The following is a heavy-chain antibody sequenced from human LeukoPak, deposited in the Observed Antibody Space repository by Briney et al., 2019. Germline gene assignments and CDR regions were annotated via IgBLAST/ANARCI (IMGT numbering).Heavy chain of an antibody. Sequence: ASVKVSCKASGYTFTGYYMHWVRQAPGQGLEWMGWINPNSGGTNYAQKFQGRVTMTRDTSISTAYMELSRLRSDDTAVYYCAREWGYCSGGSCSMGPNWFDPWGQGTLVTVSS. D-gene: IGHD2-15*01. CDR3: AREWGYCSGGSCSMGPNWFDP. J-gene: IGHJ5*02. CDR2: INPNSGGT. V-gene: IGHV1-2*02. CDR1: GYTFTGYY.